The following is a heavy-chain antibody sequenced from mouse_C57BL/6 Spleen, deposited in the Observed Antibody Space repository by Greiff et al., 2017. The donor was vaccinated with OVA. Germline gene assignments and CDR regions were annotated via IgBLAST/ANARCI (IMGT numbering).Heavy chain of an antibody. CDR2: IDPSDSYT. V-gene: IGHV1-69*01. D-gene: IGHD1-1*01. Sequence: QVQLQQPGAELVMPGASVKLSCKASGYTFTSYWMHWVKQRPGQGLEWIGEIDPSDSYTNYNQKFKGKSTLTVDKSSSTAYMQLSSLTSEDSAVYYCARSSDYYGSSNFDYWGQGTTLTVSS. CDR3: ARSSDYYGSSNFDY. J-gene: IGHJ2*01. CDR1: GYTFTSYW.